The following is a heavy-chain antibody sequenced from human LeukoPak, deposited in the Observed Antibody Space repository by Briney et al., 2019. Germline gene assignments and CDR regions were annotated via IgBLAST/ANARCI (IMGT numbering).Heavy chain of an antibody. V-gene: IGHV4-4*02. J-gene: IGHJ4*02. CDR2: MYLSGTT. D-gene: IGHD3-22*01. CDR1: GDSINSLDL. Sequence: SETLSLTCTVSGDSINSLDLWSWVRQPPGKGLEWIGEMYLSGTTHSNPSVKSRVTISIDKSKNQFFLNLSYVTAADTAVYYCAGLVGRYSSGLYYYYFDYWGQGAMVSVSS. CDR3: AGLVGRYSSGLYYYYFDY.